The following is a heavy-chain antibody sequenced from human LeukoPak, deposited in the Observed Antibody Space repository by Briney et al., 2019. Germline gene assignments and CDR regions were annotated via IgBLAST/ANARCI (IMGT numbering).Heavy chain of an antibody. CDR1: GHSIIIDTYY. Sequence: PSDTLSLTCTLSGHSIIIDTYYWTSIRQPAGKQLELIGRIYASGITTYNASLKSRVNTSIDTSKNQSSLRLSPLTAADTAVYYCAGTRRYFSGGSCYNWFDPWGQGTLVTVSS. D-gene: IGHD2-15*01. CDR2: IYASGIT. CDR3: AGTRRYFSGGSCYNWFDP. J-gene: IGHJ5*02. V-gene: IGHV4-61*02.